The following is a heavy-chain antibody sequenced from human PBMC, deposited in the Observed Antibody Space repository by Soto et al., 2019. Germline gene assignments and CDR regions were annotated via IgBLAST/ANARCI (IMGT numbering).Heavy chain of an antibody. CDR1: GGTFSSNA. Sequence: QVQLVQSGAEVKKPGSSVKVTCKASGGTFSSNAISWVRQPPGQGLEWMGGIIPIFGSRDYVEKIQGRVTNTADKSTSTAPLELSSLKSEDTAVYYCATGGRGYSSAPRFYFEFWGQGTLVSVSS. D-gene: IGHD5-18*01. CDR2: IIPIFGSR. J-gene: IGHJ4*02. V-gene: IGHV1-69*14. CDR3: ATGGRGYSSAPRFYFEF.